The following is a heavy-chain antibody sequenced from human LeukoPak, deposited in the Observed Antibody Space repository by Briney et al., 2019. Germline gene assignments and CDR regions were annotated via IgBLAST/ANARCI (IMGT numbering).Heavy chain of an antibody. V-gene: IGHV3-20*04. CDR3: AREVAGPVYYYYYYMDV. CDR1: GFTFSSYG. J-gene: IGHJ6*03. Sequence: PGGSLRLSCAASGFTFSSYGMSWVRQAPGKGLEWVSGINWNGGSTGYADSVKGRFTISRDNAKNSLYLQMNSLRAEDTALYYCAREVAGPVYYYYYYMDVWGKGTTVTVSS. CDR2: INWNGGST. D-gene: IGHD6-19*01.